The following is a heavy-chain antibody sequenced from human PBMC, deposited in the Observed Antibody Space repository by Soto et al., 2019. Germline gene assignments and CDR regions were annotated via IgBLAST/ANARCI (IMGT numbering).Heavy chain of an antibody. CDR2: IIPIFGTA. CDR1: GGTFSSYA. CDR3: ARGHSYGYDDAFDI. J-gene: IGHJ3*02. Sequence: SVKVSCKASGGTFSSYAISWVRQAPGQGLEWMGGIIPIFGTANYAQKFQGRVTITADESTSTAYMELSSLRSEDTAVYYCARGHSYGYDDAFDIWGQGTMVTVSS. D-gene: IGHD5-18*01. V-gene: IGHV1-69*13.